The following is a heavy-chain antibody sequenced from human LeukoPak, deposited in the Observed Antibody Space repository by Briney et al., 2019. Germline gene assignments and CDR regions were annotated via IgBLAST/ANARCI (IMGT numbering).Heavy chain of an antibody. V-gene: IGHV4-4*07. D-gene: IGHD2-15*01. Sequence: ETLSLTCTVSGGSISGYYWSWIRQPAGKGLEWIGHMDTSGHTNYNSSLMSRVTMSVDTSKNQFSLRLTSVTAADTAVYYCARHWSHSVAQFGRSYWFDPWGQGTLVTVSS. CDR2: MDTSGHT. J-gene: IGHJ5*02. CDR3: ARHWSHSVAQFGRSYWFDP. CDR1: GGSISGYY.